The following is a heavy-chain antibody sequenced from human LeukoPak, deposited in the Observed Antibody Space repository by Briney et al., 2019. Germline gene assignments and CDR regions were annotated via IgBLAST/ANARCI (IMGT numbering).Heavy chain of an antibody. CDR3: ATFTYYYDSSGYSQGDY. Sequence: GGSLRLSCAASGFTFSSYGMHWVRQAPGKGLEWVAFIRYDGSNKYYADSVKGRFTISRDNSKNTLYLQMNSLRAEDTAVYYCATFTYYYDSSGYSQGDYWGQGTLVSVSS. CDR1: GFTFSSYG. J-gene: IGHJ4*02. V-gene: IGHV3-30*02. CDR2: IRYDGSNK. D-gene: IGHD3-22*01.